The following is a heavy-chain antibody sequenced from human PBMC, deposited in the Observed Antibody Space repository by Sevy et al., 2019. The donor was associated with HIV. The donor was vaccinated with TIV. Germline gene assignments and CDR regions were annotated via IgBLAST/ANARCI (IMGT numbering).Heavy chain of an antibody. CDR3: TAGPVSF. D-gene: IGHD3-16*01. CDR1: GFTFSNAW. CDR2: IKPITDAGTT. V-gene: IGHV3-15*01. Sequence: GWSLRLSCTASGFTFSNAWMTWVRQTPERGLEWVALIKPITDAGTTDYAAPVQGRFTISRDDSKNTVYLRLNSLKTEDTAVYYCTAGPVSFWGQGTLVTVSS. J-gene: IGHJ4*02.